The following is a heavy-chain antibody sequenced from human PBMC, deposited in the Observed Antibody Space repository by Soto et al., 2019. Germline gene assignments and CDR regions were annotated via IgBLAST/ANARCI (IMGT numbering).Heavy chain of an antibody. J-gene: IGHJ6*02. D-gene: IGHD4-4*01. CDR1: GFTFSSYG. CDR3: ARDLSNRGYYYGMDV. CDR2: IWYDGSNK. V-gene: IGHV3-33*01. Sequence: QVQLVESGGGVVQPGRSLRLSCAASGFTFSSYGMHWFRQAPGKGLEWVAVIWYDGSNKYYADSVKGRFTISRDNSKNTLYLQMNSLRAEDTAVYYCARDLSNRGYYYGMDVWGQGTTVTVSS.